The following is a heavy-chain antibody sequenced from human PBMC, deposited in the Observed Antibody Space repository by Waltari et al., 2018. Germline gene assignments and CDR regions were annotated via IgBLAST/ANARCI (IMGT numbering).Heavy chain of an antibody. CDR1: GFPFREYG. D-gene: IGHD3-16*01. J-gene: IGHJ6*02. CDR3: SKPLQFSNVFEV. CDR2: IWHDVSKK. V-gene: IGHV3-33*08. Sequence: QVELVESGGDVVQTGRSLRLSCATSGFPFREYGMHWLRQVPGKGLGWVAHIWHDVSKKYYADSVKGRFTISRDNSKNTVYLQISNLRPEDTAMYFCSKPLQFSNVFEVWGQGTRVIVSS.